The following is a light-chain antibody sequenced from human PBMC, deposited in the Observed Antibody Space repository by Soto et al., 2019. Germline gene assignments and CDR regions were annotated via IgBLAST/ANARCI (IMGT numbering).Light chain of an antibody. CDR2: WAS. CDR1: QSLLYNSRNY. V-gene: IGKV4-1*01. J-gene: IGKJ2*01. Sequence: DIVMTQSPDSLAVSLGERATINCKASQSLLYNSRNYLVGYQQKPGQPLKVLISWASTRESGVPDRFSGTGSGTDYTLTISSLQAEDVAVYYCQQYDSLPYTFGQGTKLEIK. CDR3: QQYDSLPYT.